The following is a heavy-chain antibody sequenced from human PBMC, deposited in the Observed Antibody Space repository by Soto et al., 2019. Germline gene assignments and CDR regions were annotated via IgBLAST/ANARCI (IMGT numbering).Heavy chain of an antibody. D-gene: IGHD3-22*01. CDR1: GGSIRSGGDS. J-gene: IGHJ4*02. CDR3: ARGGVDYYDSSRYYFSPYYFDY. CDR2: IYQSGST. Sequence: SETLCLTCAVSGGSIRSGGDSRSWIRQRPGKGLERLGYIYQSGSTYYNRSLKSRVTISVDRSKNQFSLKLSSVTAADTAVYYCARGGVDYYDSSRYYFSPYYFDYWGQGTLVSGSS. V-gene: IGHV4-30-2*01.